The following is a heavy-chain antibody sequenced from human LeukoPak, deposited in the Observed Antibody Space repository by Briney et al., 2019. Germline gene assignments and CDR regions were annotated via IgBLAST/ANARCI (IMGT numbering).Heavy chain of an antibody. J-gene: IGHJ4*02. CDR3: ARVALGASDY. CDR2: IYTSGST. Sequence: SETLSLTCTVSGGSISSYYWSWIRQPPGKGLEWIGYIYTSGSTNYNPSLKSRVTISVDTSKNQFSLKLSSVTAADTAVYYCARVALGASDYWGQGTLDTVSS. D-gene: IGHD1-26*01. V-gene: IGHV4-4*09. CDR1: GGSISSYY.